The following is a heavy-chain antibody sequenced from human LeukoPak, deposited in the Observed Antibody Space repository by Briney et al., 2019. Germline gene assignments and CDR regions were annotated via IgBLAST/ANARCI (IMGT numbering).Heavy chain of an antibody. Sequence: SVKVSCKASGGTFSSYAISWVRQAPGQGLEWMGGIIPIFGTANYAQKFQGRVTITADESTSTAYMELSSLRSEDTAVYYCAREVSMRTGEDYWGQGTLVTVSS. CDR3: AREVSMRTGEDY. CDR1: GGTFSSYA. J-gene: IGHJ4*02. V-gene: IGHV1-69*13. D-gene: IGHD3-10*01. CDR2: IIPIFGTA.